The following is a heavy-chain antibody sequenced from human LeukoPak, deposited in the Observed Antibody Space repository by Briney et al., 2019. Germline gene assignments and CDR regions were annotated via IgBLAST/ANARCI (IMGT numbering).Heavy chain of an antibody. CDR3: AIRGSYRSFDY. Sequence: GGSLRLSCEASAFTFSSYWMSWVRQAPGKGLEWVSAIGGSGAVTAYADSVKGRFSISRENSRNTLYLQMNGLRAEDTAVYYCAIRGSYRSFDYWGQGILVTVSS. CDR1: AFTFSSYW. J-gene: IGHJ4*02. D-gene: IGHD1-26*01. V-gene: IGHV3-23*01. CDR2: IGGSGAVT.